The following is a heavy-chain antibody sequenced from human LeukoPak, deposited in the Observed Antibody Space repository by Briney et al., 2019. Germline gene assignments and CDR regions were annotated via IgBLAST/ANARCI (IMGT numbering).Heavy chain of an antibody. CDR3: ARMYSSWYADY. J-gene: IGHJ4*02. D-gene: IGHD6-13*01. CDR2: ISSSGSTI. CDR1: GFTFSDYY. V-gene: IGHV3-11*01. Sequence: GGSLRLSCAASGFTFSDYYMSWIRQAPGKGLEWVSYISSSGSTIYYADSVKGRFTISRDNAKNSLYLQMNSLRAGDTAVYYCARMYSSWYADYWGQGTLVTVSS.